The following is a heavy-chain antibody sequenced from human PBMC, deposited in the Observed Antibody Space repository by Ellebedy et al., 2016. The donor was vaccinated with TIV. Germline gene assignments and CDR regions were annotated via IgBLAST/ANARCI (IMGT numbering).Heavy chain of an antibody. J-gene: IGHJ6*02. D-gene: IGHD3-10*01. CDR1: GFTFDSYA. V-gene: IGHV3-23*01. Sequence: GGSLRLXXAASGFTFDSYAMNWVRQAPGKGLEWVSVVSGNSDTTHYADSVKGRFTISRDNSKDTLYLQMSSLGAEDTAVYYCAKPGRTSMLRGNGMDVWGQGTTVTVSS. CDR2: VSGNSDTT. CDR3: AKPGRTSMLRGNGMDV.